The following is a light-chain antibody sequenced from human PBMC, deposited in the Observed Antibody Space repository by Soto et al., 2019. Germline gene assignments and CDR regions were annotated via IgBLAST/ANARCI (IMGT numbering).Light chain of an antibody. V-gene: IGKV4-1*01. J-gene: IGKJ1*01. Sequence: DIVMTQSPDSLAVSLGERATINCESSQSVLYSSNNKNYLAWYQQKPGQPPKLLIYWASTRESGVPDRFSGSWSGTDFTLTISSLQADDVAVYYCQQYYSAPWTFGQGTKVEIK. CDR2: WAS. CDR1: QSVLYSSNNKNY. CDR3: QQYYSAPWT.